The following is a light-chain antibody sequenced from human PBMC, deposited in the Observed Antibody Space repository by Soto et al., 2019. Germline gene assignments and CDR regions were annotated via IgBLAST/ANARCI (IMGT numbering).Light chain of an antibody. CDR1: QSVSNH. CDR3: QQYNNWPPIT. V-gene: IGKV3-15*01. CDR2: GAS. Sequence: EILMTQSPATMSVSPGERATLSCRASQSVSNHLAWYQQKPGQAPRLLIYGASTRATGIPARFSGSGSGTEFTLTISSLQSEDFAVYYCQQYNNWPPITFGQGTRLEIK. J-gene: IGKJ5*01.